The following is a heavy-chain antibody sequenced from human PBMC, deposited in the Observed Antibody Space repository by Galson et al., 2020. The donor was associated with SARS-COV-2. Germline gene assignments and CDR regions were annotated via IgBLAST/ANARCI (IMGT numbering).Heavy chain of an antibody. Sequence: SCAVSGTSISGGSYSWHWIRQPPGKGLEWIGYISHSGGTYYNPSLKSRVTISGDRSKNQFSLRLSSVTAADAAVYFCARLHYGEYAPEAFDIWGQGIRVTVAS. CDR1: GTSISGGSYS. V-gene: IGHV4-30-2*01. J-gene: IGHJ3*02. CDR3: ARLHYGEYAPEAFDI. D-gene: IGHD4-17*01. CDR2: ISHSGGT.